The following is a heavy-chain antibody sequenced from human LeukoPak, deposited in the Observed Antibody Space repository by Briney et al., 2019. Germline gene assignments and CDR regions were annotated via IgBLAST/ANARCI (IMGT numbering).Heavy chain of an antibody. V-gene: IGHV3-66*02. CDR1: GFTVRSNY. CDR3: ARVPYQYYYDSSGFYFDY. Sequence: GGSLRLSCAASGFTVRSNYMSWVRQAPGKGLEWVSVIYSGGSTYYADSVKGRFTISRDNSKNTLYLQMNSLRAEDTAVYYCARVPYQYYYDSSGFYFDYWGQGTLVTVSS. J-gene: IGHJ4*02. D-gene: IGHD3-22*01. CDR2: IYSGGST.